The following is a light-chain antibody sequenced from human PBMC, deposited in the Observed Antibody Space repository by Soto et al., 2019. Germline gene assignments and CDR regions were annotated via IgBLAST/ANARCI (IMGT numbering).Light chain of an antibody. CDR2: EVT. CDR3: SSYTTNITPVV. V-gene: IGLV2-14*01. CDR1: SGDIGGYNY. Sequence: QSALTQPVSVSGSPGQSITISCTGTSGDIGGYNYVSWYQQHPGKAPKLLISEVTNRPSGVSNRFSGSKSGNTASLTISGLQAEDEADYYCSSYTTNITPVVFGGGTKLTVL. J-gene: IGLJ2*01.